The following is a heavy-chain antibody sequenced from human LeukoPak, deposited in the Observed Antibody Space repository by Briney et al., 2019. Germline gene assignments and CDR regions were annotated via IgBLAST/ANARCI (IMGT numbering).Heavy chain of an antibody. Sequence: PSETLSLTCTVSGGSIRGYYWSWIRQPPGKGLEWIGYIYSSGSTNYNPSLKSRVTMSVDTSKNQFSLKLSSVTAADTAVYYCARGAGYSSGWYGGYWFDPWGQGTLVTVSS. CDR2: IYSSGST. CDR1: GGSIRGYY. CDR3: ARGAGYSSGWYGGYWFDP. D-gene: IGHD6-19*01. J-gene: IGHJ5*02. V-gene: IGHV4-59*12.